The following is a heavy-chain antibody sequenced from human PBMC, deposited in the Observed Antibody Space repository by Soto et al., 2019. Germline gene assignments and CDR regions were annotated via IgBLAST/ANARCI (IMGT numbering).Heavy chain of an antibody. Sequence: GGSLRLSCAASGFTFSNAWMSWVRQAPGKGLEWVGRIKSKTDGGTTDYAAPVKGRFTISRDDSKNTLYLQMNSLKTEDTAVYYCTTGVRFLEWYYYYYGMDVWGQGTTVTVS. CDR2: IKSKTDGGTT. J-gene: IGHJ6*02. CDR3: TTGVRFLEWYYYYYGMDV. V-gene: IGHV3-15*01. D-gene: IGHD3-3*01. CDR1: GFTFSNAW.